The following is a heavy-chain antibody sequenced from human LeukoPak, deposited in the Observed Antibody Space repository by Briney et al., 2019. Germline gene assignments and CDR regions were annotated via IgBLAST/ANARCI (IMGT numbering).Heavy chain of an antibody. V-gene: IGHV3-53*01. Sequence: PGGSLRLSCAASGFTVSSNYISWVRQAPGKGLEWVSVIYSGGSTYYADSVKGRFTISRDNSKNTLYLQMNSLRAEDTAVYYCAREGAVAGTWFDYWGQGTLVTVSS. J-gene: IGHJ4*02. D-gene: IGHD6-19*01. CDR1: GFTVSSNY. CDR3: AREGAVAGTWFDY. CDR2: IYSGGST.